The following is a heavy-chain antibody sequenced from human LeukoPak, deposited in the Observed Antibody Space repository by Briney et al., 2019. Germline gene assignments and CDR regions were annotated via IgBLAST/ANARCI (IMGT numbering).Heavy chain of an antibody. J-gene: IGHJ4*02. D-gene: IGHD3-22*01. CDR2: INHSGST. CDR1: GGSFSGYY. CDR3: ARETCENYYESGCPFDY. Sequence: SETLSLTCAVYGGSFSGYYWSWIRQPPGKGMECIGEINHSGSTNYNPSLKSRVTISVDTSKNQFSLKLSSVTAADTAVYYCARETCENYYESGCPFDYWGQGTLVTVSA. V-gene: IGHV4-34*01.